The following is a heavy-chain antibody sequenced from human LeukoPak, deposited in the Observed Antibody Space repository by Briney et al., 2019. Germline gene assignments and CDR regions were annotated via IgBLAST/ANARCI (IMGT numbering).Heavy chain of an antibody. CDR2: ISSGRSYI. Sequence: PGGSLRLFCAFSGFTHSRYNINWVRQARGKGLVWVSSISSGRSYIYYADSVKGRFTISGDNPQNSLYMQMNSVISEDTAVYYCARLESGHYYDSSGYYFDAFDIWGQGTMVTVSS. J-gene: IGHJ3*02. D-gene: IGHD3-22*01. V-gene: IGHV3-21*01. CDR1: GFTHSRYN. CDR3: ARLESGHYYDSSGYYFDAFDI.